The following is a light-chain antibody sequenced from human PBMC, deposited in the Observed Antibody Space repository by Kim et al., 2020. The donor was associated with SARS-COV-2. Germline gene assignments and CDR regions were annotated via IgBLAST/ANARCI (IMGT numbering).Light chain of an antibody. Sequence: GQSFTISCTGTSSDVGGYNYVSWYQQHPGKAPKVMIYDVRNRPSGVSNRFSGSKSDNTASLTISGLQAEDEADYFCSSYTTTSVVFGGGTQLTVL. CDR3: SSYTTTSVV. J-gene: IGLJ2*01. V-gene: IGLV2-14*03. CDR1: SSDVGGYNY. CDR2: DVR.